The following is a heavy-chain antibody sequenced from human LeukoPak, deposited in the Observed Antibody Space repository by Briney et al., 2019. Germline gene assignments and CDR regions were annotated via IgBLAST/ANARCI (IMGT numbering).Heavy chain of an antibody. CDR1: GGTFSSYA. Sequence: SVKVSCKAPGGTFSSYAISWVRQAPGQGLEWMGGIIPIFGTANYAQKFQGRVTITADESTSTAYMELSSLRSEDTAVYYCARWSYYGSGSYYNMGYYYYYGMDVWGKGTTVTVSS. V-gene: IGHV1-69*13. J-gene: IGHJ6*04. D-gene: IGHD3-10*01. CDR3: ARWSYYGSGSYYNMGYYYYYGMDV. CDR2: IIPIFGTA.